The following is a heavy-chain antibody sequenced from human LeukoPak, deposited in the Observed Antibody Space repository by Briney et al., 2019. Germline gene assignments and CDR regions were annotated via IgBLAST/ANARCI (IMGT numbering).Heavy chain of an antibody. CDR3: TRTYGDYASCENV. CDR2: IRSKANSYAT. V-gene: IGHV3-73*01. Sequence: PGGSLRLSCAASGFTFSGSAMHWVRQASGKGLEWVGRIRSKANSYATTYAASVKGRFTISRDDSKNTAYLKMNSLKTEDTAVYYCTRTYGDYASCENVWGQGTTVTVSS. CDR1: GFTFSGSA. D-gene: IGHD4-17*01. J-gene: IGHJ6*02.